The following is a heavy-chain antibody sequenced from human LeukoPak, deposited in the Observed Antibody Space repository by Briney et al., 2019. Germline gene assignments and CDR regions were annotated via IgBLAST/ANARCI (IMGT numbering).Heavy chain of an antibody. CDR3: ARGVCSGGSCSYSYYYYMDI. CDR1: GGSISSISYY. Sequence: SETLSLICTVSGGSISSISYYWGWIRQPPGKGLEWIGSIYSSGSTYYNPSLNSRVTISLDTSKNQFSLKLTSVTAADTAVYYCARGVCSGGSCSYSYYYYMDIWGKGTTVTVSS. CDR2: IYSSGST. J-gene: IGHJ6*03. V-gene: IGHV4-39*07. D-gene: IGHD2-15*01.